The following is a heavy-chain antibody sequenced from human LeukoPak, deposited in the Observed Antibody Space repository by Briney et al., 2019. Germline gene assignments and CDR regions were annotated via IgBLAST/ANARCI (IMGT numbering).Heavy chain of an antibody. Sequence: PSETLSLTCAVYGGSFSGYYWSWICQPPGKGLEWIGEINHSGSTNYNPSLKSRVTISVDTSKNQFSLKLSSVTAADTAVYYCARDYYDFWSGNRAFDYWGQGTLVTVSS. CDR2: INHSGST. J-gene: IGHJ4*02. D-gene: IGHD3-3*01. V-gene: IGHV4-34*01. CDR1: GGSFSGYY. CDR3: ARDYYDFWSGNRAFDY.